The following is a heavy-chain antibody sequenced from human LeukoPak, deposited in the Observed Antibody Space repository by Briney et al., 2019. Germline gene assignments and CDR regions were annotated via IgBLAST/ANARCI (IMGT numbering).Heavy chain of an antibody. CDR1: GGSISSYY. CDR2: IYYSGST. D-gene: IGHD4-11*01. J-gene: IGHJ4*02. V-gene: IGHV4-59*08. CDR3: VRAEINDSSRY. Sequence: SETLSLTCTVSGGSISSYYWGWLRQPPGKGLEWIGYIYYSGSTNYNSSFKSRVTISIDTSKNQFSLRLSSVTAADTALYYCVRAEINDSSRYWGQGIPVIVSS.